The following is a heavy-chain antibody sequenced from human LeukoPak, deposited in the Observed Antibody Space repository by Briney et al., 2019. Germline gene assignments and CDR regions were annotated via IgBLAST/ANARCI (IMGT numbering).Heavy chain of an antibody. CDR3: ARDTDCSGGSCYFDY. V-gene: IGHV1-2*02. CDR1: GYTFTGYY. J-gene: IGHJ4*02. Sequence: ASVKVSCKASGYTFTGYYMHWVRQAPGQGLEWMGWINPDSGGTNYAQKFQGRVTMTRDTSISTAYMELSRLRSDDTAVDYCARDTDCSGGSCYFDYWGQGTLVTVSS. D-gene: IGHD2-15*01. CDR2: INPDSGGT.